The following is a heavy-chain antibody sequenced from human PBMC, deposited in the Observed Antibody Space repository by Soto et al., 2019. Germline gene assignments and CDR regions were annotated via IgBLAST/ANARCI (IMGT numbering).Heavy chain of an antibody. D-gene: IGHD4-4*01. CDR1: GFTFSSYG. CDR3: AKDQLRATTVTTYYYYYGMDV. J-gene: IGHJ6*02. V-gene: IGHV3-30*18. Sequence: PGGSLRLSCAASGFTFSSYGMHWVRQAPGKGLEWVAVISYDGSNKYYADSVKGRFTISRDNSKNTLYLQMNSLRAEDTAVYYCAKDQLRATTVTTYYYYYGMDVWGQGTTVTVSS. CDR2: ISYDGSNK.